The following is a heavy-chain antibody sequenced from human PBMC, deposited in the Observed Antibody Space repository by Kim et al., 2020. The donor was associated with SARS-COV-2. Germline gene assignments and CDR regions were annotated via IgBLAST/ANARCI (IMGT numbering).Heavy chain of an antibody. D-gene: IGHD3-22*01. Sequence: SETLSLTCAVADHSTSSGYYWGWIRQPPGKGPEWIGSILQSGITYYNPSLKSRVFISIDTSKNQFSLRLNSVTAADTAVYYCTSKYYYDSSGYYYADWWGQGTLVTVSS. CDR1: DHSTSSGYY. J-gene: IGHJ4*02. CDR2: ILQSGIT. CDR3: TSKYYYDSSGYYYADW. V-gene: IGHV4-38-2*01.